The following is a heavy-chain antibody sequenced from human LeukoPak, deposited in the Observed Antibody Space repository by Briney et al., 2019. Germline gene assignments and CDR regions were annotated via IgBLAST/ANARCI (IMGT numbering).Heavy chain of an antibody. CDR1: GYTLTELS. CDR3: ARVVPYYYGSGSFNHRDY. Sequence: ASVRVSCKVSGYTLTELSMHWVRQAPGKGLEWMGGFDPEDGETIYAQKFQGRVTMTRNTSISTAYMELSSLRSEDTAVYYCARVVPYYYGSGSFNHRDYWGQGTLVTASS. J-gene: IGHJ4*02. V-gene: IGHV1-24*01. D-gene: IGHD3-10*01. CDR2: FDPEDGET.